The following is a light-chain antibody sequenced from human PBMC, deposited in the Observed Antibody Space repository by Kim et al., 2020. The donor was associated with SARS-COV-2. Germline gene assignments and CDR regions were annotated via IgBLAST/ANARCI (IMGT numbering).Light chain of an antibody. CDR1: SGSIASNY. V-gene: IGLV6-57*02. CDR2: EDN. CDR3: QSYDSSNHKV. J-gene: IGLJ3*02. Sequence: FMLTQPHSVSESPGKTVTISCTGSSGSIASNYVQWYQQRPGSAPTTVIYEDNQRPSGVPDRFSGSIDSSSNSASLTISGLKTEDEADYYCQSYDSSNHKVFGGGTQLTVL.